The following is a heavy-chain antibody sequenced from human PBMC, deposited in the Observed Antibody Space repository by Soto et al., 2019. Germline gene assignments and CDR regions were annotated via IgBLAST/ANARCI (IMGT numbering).Heavy chain of an antibody. D-gene: IGHD6-19*01. CDR3: ARELYSSGWSGYYGMDV. V-gene: IGHV3-74*01. Sequence: GGSLRLSCAASGFTFSSYWMHWVRQAPGKGLVWVSRINSDGSSTSYADSVKGRFTISRDNAKNTLYLQMNSLRAEDTAVYYCARELYSSGWSGYYGMDVWGQGTTVTVSS. CDR1: GFTFSSYW. CDR2: INSDGSST. J-gene: IGHJ6*02.